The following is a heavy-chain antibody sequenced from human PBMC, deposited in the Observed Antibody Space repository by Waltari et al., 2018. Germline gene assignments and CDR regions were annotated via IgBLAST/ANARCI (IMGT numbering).Heavy chain of an antibody. CDR2: IIPILGIA. D-gene: IGHD6-13*01. J-gene: IGHJ4*02. V-gene: IGHV1-69*02. CDR3: ARVGIAAAGVSYFDY. CDR1: GGTFSSYT. Sequence: QVQLVQSGAEVKKPGSSVKVSCKASGGTFSSYTISWVRQAPGQGLEWMGRIIPILGIAKYARKCQGRVTITADKSTSTAYMELSSLRSEDTAVYYCARVGIAAAGVSYFDYWGQGTLVTVSS.